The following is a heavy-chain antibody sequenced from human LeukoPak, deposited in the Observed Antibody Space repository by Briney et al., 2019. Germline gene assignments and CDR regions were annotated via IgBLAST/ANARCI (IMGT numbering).Heavy chain of an antibody. Sequence: SETLSLTCTVSGGSISSHYWSWIRQPPGKGLEWIGYIYYSGSTNYNPSLKSRVTISVDTSKNQFSLKLSSVTAADTAVYYCARSLIPGWFDPWGQGTLVTVSS. V-gene: IGHV4-59*11. CDR1: GGSISSHY. CDR2: IYYSGST. J-gene: IGHJ5*02. CDR3: ARSLIPGWFDP.